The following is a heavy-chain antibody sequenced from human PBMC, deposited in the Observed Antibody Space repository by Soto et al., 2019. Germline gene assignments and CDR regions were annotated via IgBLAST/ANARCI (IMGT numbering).Heavy chain of an antibody. J-gene: IGHJ4*02. Sequence: SETLCVTCSVSGGSISSATYPWGRIRKPPGKGLEWIGSFYYSGSTYYNPSLKSRFTISVDNAKNPLYLQMNSLRAEDTAVYYCAREGGDSSGHLDYWGQGTLVTVSS. CDR1: GGSISSATYP. CDR3: AREGGDSSGHLDY. V-gene: IGHV4-39*02. CDR2: FYYSGST. D-gene: IGHD6-19*01.